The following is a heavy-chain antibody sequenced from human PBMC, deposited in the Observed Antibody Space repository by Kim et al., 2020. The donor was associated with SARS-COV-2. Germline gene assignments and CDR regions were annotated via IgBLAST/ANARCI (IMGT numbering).Heavy chain of an antibody. J-gene: IGHJ4*02. Sequence: ASVKVSCKASGYSLISDSISWVRQAPGQGLEWIGWITPDGGNTNYVQKFQGRVSMTADTYTNTAYMDLASLGFDDTAVYYCARDFGFSTLWGQGTLVTVSS. CDR2: ITPDGGNT. D-gene: IGHD3-16*01. CDR3: ARDFGFSTL. V-gene: IGHV1-18*01. CDR1: GYSLISDS.